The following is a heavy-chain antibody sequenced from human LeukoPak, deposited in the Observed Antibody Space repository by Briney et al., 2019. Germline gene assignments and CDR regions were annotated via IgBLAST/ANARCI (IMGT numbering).Heavy chain of an antibody. D-gene: IGHD3-22*01. V-gene: IGHV4-59*01. CDR2: IYDSGST. CDR3: ACLTTADAFDI. CDR1: GFTFDDYA. J-gene: IGHJ3*02. Sequence: GSLRLSCVASGFTFDDYAMSWIRQPPGKGLEWIGYIYDSGSTNYNPSLKSRVTISVDTSKNQFSLKLSPATAADTAVYYCACLTTADAFDIWGQGTMVTVSS.